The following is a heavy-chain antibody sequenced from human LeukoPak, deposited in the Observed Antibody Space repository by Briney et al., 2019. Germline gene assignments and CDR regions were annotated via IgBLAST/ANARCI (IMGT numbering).Heavy chain of an antibody. Sequence: PGGSLRLSCAASGFSHSNTHMSWVPHAPGKGMEWVSIFYSGGNTYYADSVKGRFTISRDNSKNTLYLQMNRLRPEDTAVYYCARESPTGSSGRRYFDYWGQGTLVTVSS. J-gene: IGHJ4*02. CDR3: ARESPTGSSGRRYFDY. CDR2: FYSGGNT. CDR1: GFSHSNTH. D-gene: IGHD3-22*01. V-gene: IGHV3-53*01.